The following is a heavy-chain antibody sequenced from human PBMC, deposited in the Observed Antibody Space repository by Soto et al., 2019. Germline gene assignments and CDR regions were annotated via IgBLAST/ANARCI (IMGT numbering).Heavy chain of an antibody. CDR3: TRETVAGITGLDY. D-gene: IGHD1-20*01. CDR2: ISVSDAFI. J-gene: IGHJ4*02. Sequence: EVQLLESGGDLVQPGGSLRLSCAAYGFYVGAFAVNWIRQAPGKGLEWVSGISVSDAFIYYADSVRGRFSISRDASENILYLQMNSLRVDDTALYYCTRETVAGITGLDYWGPGTLVTVSS. CDR1: GFYVGAFA. V-gene: IGHV3-23*01.